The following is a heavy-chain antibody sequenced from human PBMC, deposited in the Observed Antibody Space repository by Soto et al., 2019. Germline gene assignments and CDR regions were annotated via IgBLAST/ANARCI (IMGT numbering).Heavy chain of an antibody. J-gene: IGHJ4*02. CDR2: ISYEGSTE. CDR3: VNDVPRHCVSMSCYADLTN. CDR1: GFSFNSYG. D-gene: IGHD2-2*01. Sequence: SLRLSCEASGFSFNSYGMHWVRQAPGKGLEWVEEISYEGSTEYYGDSVKGRFTISRDNSKNTLFLQMNSLRPEDTAMNYCVNDVPRHCVSMSCYADLTNWGQGTPVTVSA. V-gene: IGHV3-30*18.